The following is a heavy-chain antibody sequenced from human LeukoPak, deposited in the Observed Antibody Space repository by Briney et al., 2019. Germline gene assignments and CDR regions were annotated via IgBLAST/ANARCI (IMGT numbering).Heavy chain of an antibody. Sequence: ASVKVSCKASGYTFTSYDISWVREAPGQGLEWMGWISAYNGNTNYAQKLQGRVAMTTDTSTSTAYMELRSLRSDDTAMYYCARTMTTVDYWGQGTLVTVSS. CDR2: ISAYNGNT. CDR3: ARTMTTVDY. CDR1: GYTFTSYD. D-gene: IGHD4-17*01. V-gene: IGHV1-18*01. J-gene: IGHJ4*02.